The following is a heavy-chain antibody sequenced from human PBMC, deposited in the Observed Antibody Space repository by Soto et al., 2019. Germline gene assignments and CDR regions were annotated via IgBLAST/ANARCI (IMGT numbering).Heavy chain of an antibody. Sequence: GSLRLSCAASGFTFSSYSMNWVRQAPGKGLEWVSSISSSSYIYYADSVKGRFTISRDNAKNSLYLQMNSLRAEDTAVYYCARVDSSSDYYGMDVWGQGTTVTVSS. CDR1: GFTFSSYS. CDR2: ISSSSYI. D-gene: IGHD6-6*01. CDR3: ARVDSSSDYYGMDV. J-gene: IGHJ6*02. V-gene: IGHV3-21*01.